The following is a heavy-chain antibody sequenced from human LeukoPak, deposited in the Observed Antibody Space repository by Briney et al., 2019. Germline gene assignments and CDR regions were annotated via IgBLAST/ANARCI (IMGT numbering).Heavy chain of an antibody. CDR3: ARLITTTIPGRSKKGSFDY. D-gene: IGHD5-24*01. CDR1: GYSFVTFW. Sequence: GESLKISCKSSGYSFVTFWIGWVRQMPGKGLEWMGIIYTGDFDTRYSPSFQGQVTISADKSISNAYLQWSSPKASDTAIYYCARLITTTIPGRSKKGSFDYWGQGTLVTVSS. J-gene: IGHJ4*02. V-gene: IGHV5-51*01. CDR2: IYTGDFDT.